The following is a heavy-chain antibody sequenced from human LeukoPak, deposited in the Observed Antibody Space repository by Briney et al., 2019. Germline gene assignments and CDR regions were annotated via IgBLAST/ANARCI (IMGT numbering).Heavy chain of an antibody. CDR2: IIPILGIA. CDR3: ARAPSGNFGFDY. Sequence: GASVKVSCKASGGTFSSYAISWVRQAPGQGLEWMGRIIPILGIANYAQKFQGRVTITADKSTSTAYMELSSLRSEDTAVYYCARAPSGNFGFDYWGQGTLVTVSS. J-gene: IGHJ4*02. V-gene: IGHV1-69*04. D-gene: IGHD1-14*01. CDR1: GGTFSSYA.